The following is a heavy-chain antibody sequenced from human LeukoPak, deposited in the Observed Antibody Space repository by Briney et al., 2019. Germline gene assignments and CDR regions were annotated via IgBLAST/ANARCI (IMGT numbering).Heavy chain of an antibody. V-gene: IGHV3-30*02. CDR3: AELGITVIGGV. Sequence: GGSLRLSCAASGFTFSTYGMHWVRQAPGKGLEWVAFIRYDGTKKYYADSLKGRFTISRDNSKNTLYLQMNSLRAEDTAVYYCAELGITVIGGVWGKGTTVTISS. CDR1: GFTFSTYG. D-gene: IGHD3-10*02. CDR2: IRYDGTKK. J-gene: IGHJ6*04.